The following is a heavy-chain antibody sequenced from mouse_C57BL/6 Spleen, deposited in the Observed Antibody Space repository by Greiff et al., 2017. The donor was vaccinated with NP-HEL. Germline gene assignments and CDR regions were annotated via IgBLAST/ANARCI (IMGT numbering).Heavy chain of an antibody. D-gene: IGHD1-1*01. CDR1: GYTFTSYW. V-gene: IGHV1-55*01. Sequence: VQLQQPGAELVKPGASVKMSCKASGYTFTSYWITWVKPRPGQGLEWIGDIYPGSGSTNYNEKFKSKATLTVDTSSSTAYMQLSSLTSEDSAVYYCARGRYGSSYYAMDYWGQGTSVTVSS. J-gene: IGHJ4*01. CDR3: ARGRYGSSYYAMDY. CDR2: IYPGSGST.